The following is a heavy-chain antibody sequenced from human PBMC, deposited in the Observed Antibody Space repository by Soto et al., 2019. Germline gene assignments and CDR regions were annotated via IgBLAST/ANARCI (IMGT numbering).Heavy chain of an antibody. V-gene: IGHV1-69*02. CDR1: GDTFNFYT. J-gene: IGHJ4*02. Sequence: QVQLVHSGAEVKKPGSSVKVSCKASGDTFNFYTINWVRQDPGLGLEWMGRFNPILSFSNSALKFQGRVTLTSDNSTSTAYMVLTSLRSEDTAIYYCATSFGSGSRAVDYWGQGALVTVSA. CDR3: ATSFGSGSRAVDY. D-gene: IGHD3-10*01. CDR2: FNPILSFS.